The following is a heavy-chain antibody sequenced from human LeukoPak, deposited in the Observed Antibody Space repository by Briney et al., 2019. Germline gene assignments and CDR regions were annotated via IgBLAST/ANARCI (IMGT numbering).Heavy chain of an antibody. V-gene: IGHV3-66*01. CDR2: IYSGGST. CDR3: ASEEYYYDSSGYLYYFDY. Sequence: GGSLRLSCAASGFTVSSNYMSWVRQAPGKGLEWVSVIYSGGSTYYADSVKGRFTISRDNSKNTLYLQMNSLRAEDTAVYYCASEEYYYDSSGYLYYFDYWGQGTLVTVSP. CDR1: GFTVSSNY. D-gene: IGHD3-22*01. J-gene: IGHJ4*02.